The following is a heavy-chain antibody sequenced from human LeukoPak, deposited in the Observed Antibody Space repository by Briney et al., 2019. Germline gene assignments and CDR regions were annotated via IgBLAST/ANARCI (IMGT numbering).Heavy chain of an antibody. CDR3: ARDGHFDY. J-gene: IGHJ4*02. CDR1: GYTFTVYN. V-gene: IGHV1-2*02. CDR2: INPNSGGT. Sequence: GASVTVSCKASGYTFTVYNMQWLRQAPGQGLEWMGWINPNSGGTNYAHKFQGRVTMTRDTSISTAYMELSRLRSDDTAVYYCARDGHFDYWGQGTLVTVSS.